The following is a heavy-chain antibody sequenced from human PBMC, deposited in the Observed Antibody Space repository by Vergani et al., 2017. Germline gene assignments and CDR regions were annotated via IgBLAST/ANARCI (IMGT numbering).Heavy chain of an antibody. J-gene: IGHJ6*03. Sequence: QVQLQESGPGLVKPSQTLSLTCTVSGGSISSGSYYWSWIRQPAGKGLEWIGRIYTSGSTNYNPSLKSRVTISVDTSKNQFSLKLSSVTAADTAVYYCARDLSKDGEPYYYYYYYMDVWGKGTTVTVSS. CDR3: ARDLSKDGEPYYYYYYYMDV. D-gene: IGHD4-17*01. CDR1: GGSISSGSYY. V-gene: IGHV4-61*02. CDR2: IYTSGST.